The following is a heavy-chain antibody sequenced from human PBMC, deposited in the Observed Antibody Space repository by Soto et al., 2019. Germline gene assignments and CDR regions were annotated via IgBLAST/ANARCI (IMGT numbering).Heavy chain of an antibody. Sequence: KAGGSLRLSCEASGFPFSRYSLNWVRQAPGKGLERVSSISSGGNDISYAESVEGRFFTSRDNVNNVLYLDINNLRPEDTAAYYCARMAYWGQGTLVTVSS. CDR1: GFPFSRYS. J-gene: IGHJ4*02. CDR3: ARMAY. CDR2: ISSGGNDI. V-gene: IGHV3-21*06.